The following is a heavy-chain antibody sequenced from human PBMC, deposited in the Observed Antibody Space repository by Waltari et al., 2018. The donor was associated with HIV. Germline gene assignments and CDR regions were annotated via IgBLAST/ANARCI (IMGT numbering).Heavy chain of an antibody. CDR2: VNPEGSGT. Sequence: EVQLVESGGGLVQPGESLRLSCGASGFTFRSPWMHWVRQAPGGGVVWVSRVNPEGSGTSYADSVKGRFTISRDNAKNTVYLQMNSLRAEDTAVYYCATTTTTTYFSWGQGTLVTVSS. V-gene: IGHV3-74*03. CDR1: GFTFRSPW. D-gene: IGHD1-1*01. CDR3: ATTTTTTYFS. J-gene: IGHJ5*02.